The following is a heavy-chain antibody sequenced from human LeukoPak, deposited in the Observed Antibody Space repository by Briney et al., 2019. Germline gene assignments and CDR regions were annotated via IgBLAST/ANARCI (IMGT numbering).Heavy chain of an antibody. CDR1: GGTFSSYA. J-gene: IGHJ4*02. V-gene: IGHV1-69*04. D-gene: IGHD2-21*01. Sequence: ASVKVSCKASGGTFSSYAISWVRQAPGQGLEWMGRIIPILGIANYAQKFQGRVTITADKSTSTAYMELSSLRSEDTAVYYCARERDPPDLLGWEPFDYWGQGTLVTVSS. CDR3: ARERDPPDLLGWEPFDY. CDR2: IIPILGIA.